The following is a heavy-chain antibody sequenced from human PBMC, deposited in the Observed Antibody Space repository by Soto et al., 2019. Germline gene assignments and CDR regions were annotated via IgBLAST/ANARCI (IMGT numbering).Heavy chain of an antibody. CDR2: ISGSGFKK. Sequence: PGGSLRLSCAASGFIFENFGMSWVRQAPGKGLEWISSISGSGFKKYYADSVKGRFTISRDNSKSTVYLELNNLSAEDTAVYHCAKNQGVELVPLATVDWFDPWGQGSLVSAPQ. J-gene: IGHJ5*02. CDR1: GFIFENFG. V-gene: IGHV3-23*01. D-gene: IGHD1-26*01. CDR3: AKNQGVELVPLATVDWFDP.